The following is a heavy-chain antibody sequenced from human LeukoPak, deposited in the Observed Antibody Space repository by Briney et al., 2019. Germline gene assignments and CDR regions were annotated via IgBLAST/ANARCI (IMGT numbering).Heavy chain of an antibody. D-gene: IGHD3-16*01. CDR2: INPNSGGT. Sequence: AAVKVSCKASGYTFTGYYMHWVRQAPGQGLEWMGWINPNSGGTNYAQKFQGRVTMTRDTSISTAYMELSRLRSDDTAVYYCARDYRGDYVWSVPTATFDYWGQGTLVTVSS. CDR3: ARDYRGDYVWSVPTATFDY. J-gene: IGHJ4*02. CDR1: GYTFTGYY. V-gene: IGHV1-2*02.